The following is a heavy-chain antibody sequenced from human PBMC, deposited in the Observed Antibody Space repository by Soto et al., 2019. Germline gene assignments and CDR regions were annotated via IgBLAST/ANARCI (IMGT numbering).Heavy chain of an antibody. CDR1: GYTFTGYY. Sequence: ASVKVSCKASGYTFTGYYMHWVRQAPGQGLEWMGWINPNSGGTNYAQKFQGWVTMTRDTSISKAYMELSRLRSDDTAVYYCARVQWLGRPPDFDIWGQGTMVSV. V-gene: IGHV1-2*04. CDR2: INPNSGGT. D-gene: IGHD6-19*01. J-gene: IGHJ3*02. CDR3: ARVQWLGRPPDFDI.